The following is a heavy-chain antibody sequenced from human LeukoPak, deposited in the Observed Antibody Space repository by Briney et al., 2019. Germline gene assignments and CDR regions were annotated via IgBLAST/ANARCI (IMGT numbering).Heavy chain of an antibody. CDR3: ARHAYGDYLFDY. V-gene: IGHV3-7*05. J-gene: IGHJ4*02. D-gene: IGHD4-17*01. CDR2: MKEDGSEK. CDR1: GFTFSSYW. Sequence: GGSLRLSCVVSGFTFSSYWMSWVRQAPGKGMEWVANMKEDGSEKYYVDSVKGRFTISRGNAKKSLCLQMNSLRAEDTGVYFCARHAYGDYLFDYWGQGTLVTVSS.